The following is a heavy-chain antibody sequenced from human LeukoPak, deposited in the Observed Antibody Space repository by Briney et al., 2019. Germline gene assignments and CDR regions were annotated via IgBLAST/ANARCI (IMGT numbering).Heavy chain of an antibody. V-gene: IGHV3-23*01. D-gene: IGHD3-22*01. CDR2: ISGSGDST. J-gene: IGHJ4*02. CDR1: GFTFSKYA. Sequence: PGGSLRLSCAASGFTFSKYAMTWVRQAPGKGLEWVSGISGSGDSTYYADSVRGRFTISRDNSKNTLYLQMNSLRAEDTAVYYCAKVPYSGYCDSGGYYYYSDYWGQGTLVTVSS. CDR3: AKVPYSGYCDSGGYYYYSDY.